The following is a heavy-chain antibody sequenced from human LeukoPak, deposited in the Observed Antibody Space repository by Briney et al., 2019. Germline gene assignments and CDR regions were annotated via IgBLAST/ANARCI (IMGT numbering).Heavy chain of an antibody. CDR2: IYYSGST. CDR1: GGSISSSSYY. CDR3: ARESTYYDILRGKPKYYFDY. Sequence: SETLSLTCTVSGGSISSSSYYWGWIRQPPGKGLEWIGSIYYSGSTYYNPSLKSRVTISVDTSKNQFSLKLSSVTAADTAVYYCARESTYYDILRGKPKYYFDYWGQGTLVTVSS. J-gene: IGHJ4*02. D-gene: IGHD3-9*01. V-gene: IGHV4-39*07.